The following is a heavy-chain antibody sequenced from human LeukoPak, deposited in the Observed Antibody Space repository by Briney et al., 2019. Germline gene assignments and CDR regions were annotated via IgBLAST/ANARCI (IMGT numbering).Heavy chain of an antibody. D-gene: IGHD6-13*01. J-gene: IGHJ4*02. Sequence: SETLSLTCTVSGGSISSYYWSWIRQPPGKGLEWIGYIYYSGSTNYNPSLKSRVTISVDTSKNQFSLKLSSVTAADTAVYYCARVRKETYSSSYLGYDYWGQGTLVTVSS. V-gene: IGHV4-59*01. CDR1: GGSISSYY. CDR2: IYYSGST. CDR3: ARVRKETYSSSYLGYDY.